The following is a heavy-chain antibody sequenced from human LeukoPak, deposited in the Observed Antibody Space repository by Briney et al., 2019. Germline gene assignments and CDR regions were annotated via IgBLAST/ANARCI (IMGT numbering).Heavy chain of an antibody. D-gene: IGHD5-18*01. V-gene: IGHV4-30-2*01. CDR3: ARGDTAGSLGY. CDR2: IYHSGST. CDR1: GGSISSGRYS. Sequence: SETLSLTCAVSGGSISSGRYSWSWIQQPPGKGLEWIGYIYHSGSTYYNPSLKSRVTISVDRSKNQFSLKLSSVTAADTAVYYCARGDTAGSLGYWGQGTLVTVSS. J-gene: IGHJ4*02.